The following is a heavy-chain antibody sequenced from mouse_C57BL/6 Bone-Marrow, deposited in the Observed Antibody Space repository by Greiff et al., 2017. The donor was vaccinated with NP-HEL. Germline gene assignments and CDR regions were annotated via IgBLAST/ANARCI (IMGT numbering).Heavy chain of an antibody. CDR2: ISPGGSYP. J-gene: IGHJ1*03. D-gene: IGHD1-1*01. Sequence: EVQLVESGGGLVKPGGSLKLSCAASGFTFSSYALSWVRQTPEKRLEWVATISPGGSYPYYPDNVKGRFTISRDNAKNNLSLQMSHLKSEDKAMYYGARDPYNYGGSYPNWYFDDWGTGTTVTVSS. V-gene: IGHV5-4*01. CDR1: GFTFSSYA. CDR3: ARDPYNYGGSYPNWYFDD.